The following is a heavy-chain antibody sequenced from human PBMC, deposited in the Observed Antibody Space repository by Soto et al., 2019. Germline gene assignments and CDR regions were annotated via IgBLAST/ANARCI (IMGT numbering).Heavy chain of an antibody. D-gene: IGHD1-26*01. CDR2: INPNSGGT. CDR3: ARDRTRYSGSYGDAFDI. CDR1: GYTFTGYY. J-gene: IGHJ3*02. V-gene: IGHV1-2*04. Sequence: GASVKVSCKASGYTFTGYYMXWVRQAPGQGLEWMGWINPNSGGTNYAQKFQGWVTMTRDTSISTAYMELSRLRSDDTAVYYCARDRTRYSGSYGDAFDIWGQGTMVTVSS.